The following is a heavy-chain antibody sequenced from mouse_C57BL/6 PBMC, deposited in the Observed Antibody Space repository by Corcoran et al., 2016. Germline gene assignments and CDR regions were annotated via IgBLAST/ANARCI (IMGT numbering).Heavy chain of an antibody. CDR3: ARYEVTESYAMDY. CDR2: INTYSGVP. CDR1: GYTFTTSG. Sequence: QIQLVQSGPELKKPGETVKISCKASGYTFTTSGMSWVKQAPGKGLKWMGWINTYSGVPTYADDFKGRFAFSLETSASTAYLQINNLKNEDTATYFCARYEVTESYAMDYWGQGTSVTVSS. V-gene: IGHV9-3*01. D-gene: IGHD2-2*01. J-gene: IGHJ4*01.